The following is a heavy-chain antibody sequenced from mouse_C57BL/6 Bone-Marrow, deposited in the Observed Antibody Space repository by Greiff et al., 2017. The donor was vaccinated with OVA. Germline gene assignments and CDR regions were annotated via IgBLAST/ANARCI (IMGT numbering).Heavy chain of an antibody. J-gene: IGHJ4*01. CDR2: INPGSGGT. Sequence: QVQLQQSGAELVRPGTSVKVSCKASGYAFTNYLIEWVKQRPGQGLEWIGVINPGSGGTNYNEKFKGKATLTADKSSSTAYMQLSSLTSEDSAVYYCARSGLLRYYAMDYWGQGTSVTVSS. CDR3: ARSGLLRYYAMDY. V-gene: IGHV1-54*01. CDR1: GYAFTNYL. D-gene: IGHD1-1*01.